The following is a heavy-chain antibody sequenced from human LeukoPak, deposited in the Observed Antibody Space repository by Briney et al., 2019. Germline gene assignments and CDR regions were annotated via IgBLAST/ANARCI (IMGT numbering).Heavy chain of an antibody. J-gene: IGHJ5*02. Sequence: SQTLSLTCTVSGGSISSGSYYWSWIRQPAGKGLEWIGRIYTSGSTNYNPSLKSRVTISVDTSKNQFSLKLSSVTAADTAVYYCARGSRFSTNRDWFDPWGQGTLVTVSS. CDR1: GGSISSGSYY. V-gene: IGHV4-61*02. CDR3: ARGSRFSTNRDWFDP. D-gene: IGHD1-14*01. CDR2: IYTSGST.